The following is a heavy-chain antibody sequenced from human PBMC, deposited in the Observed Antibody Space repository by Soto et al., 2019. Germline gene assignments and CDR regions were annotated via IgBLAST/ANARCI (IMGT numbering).Heavy chain of an antibody. Sequence: ASVKVSCKASGYTFTGYYMHWVRQAPGQGLEWMGWINPNSGGTNYAQKFQGWVTMTRDTSISTTYMELSRLRSDDTAVYYCARGNDYGDYVGYYYYMDVWGKGPTVTVSS. V-gene: IGHV1-2*04. J-gene: IGHJ6*03. CDR3: ARGNDYGDYVGYYYYMDV. CDR2: INPNSGGT. D-gene: IGHD4-17*01. CDR1: GYTFTGYY.